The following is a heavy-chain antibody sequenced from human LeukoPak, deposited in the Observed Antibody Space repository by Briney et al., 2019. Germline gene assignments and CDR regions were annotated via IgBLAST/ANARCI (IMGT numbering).Heavy chain of an antibody. J-gene: IGHJ6*02. CDR3: ARDRHSSSWSLYYYYYYGMDV. V-gene: IGHV1-18*01. Sequence: SVKVSCKASGYTFTSYGISWVRQAPGQGLEWMGWISAYNGNTNYAQKLQGRVTMTTDTSTSTAYMELRSLRSDDTAVYYRARDRHSSSWSLYYYYYYGMDVWGQGTTVTVSS. CDR2: ISAYNGNT. D-gene: IGHD6-13*01. CDR1: GYTFTSYG.